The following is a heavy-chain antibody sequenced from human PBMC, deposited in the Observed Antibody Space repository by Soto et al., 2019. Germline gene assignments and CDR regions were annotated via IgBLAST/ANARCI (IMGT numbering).Heavy chain of an antibody. CDR3: ASPTYYGDYALDY. V-gene: IGHV3-30-3*01. J-gene: IGHJ4*02. CDR1: GFTFSNYA. D-gene: IGHD4-17*01. Sequence: GGSLRLSCAASGFTFSNYAMHWVRQAPGKGLEWVAVISYDGGDKYYADSVKGRLTISRDNSKNTLYLQMNTLRPEDTAVYYCASPTYYGDYALDYWGQGTLVTVSS. CDR2: ISYDGGDK.